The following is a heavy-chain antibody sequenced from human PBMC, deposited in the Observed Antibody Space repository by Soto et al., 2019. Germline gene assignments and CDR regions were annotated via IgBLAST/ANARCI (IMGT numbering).Heavy chain of an antibody. D-gene: IGHD3-3*01. CDR3: ATDSNYDVSNSC. CDR2: INPNSGGT. Sequence: ASVKVSCKASGYTFTGYYMHWVRQAPGQGLEWMGWINPNSGGTNYAQKFQGWVTMTRDTSISTAYMELSRLRSDDTAVYFCATDSNYDVSNSCWGQGTLVTVSS. J-gene: IGHJ4*02. CDR1: GYTFTGYY. V-gene: IGHV1-2*04.